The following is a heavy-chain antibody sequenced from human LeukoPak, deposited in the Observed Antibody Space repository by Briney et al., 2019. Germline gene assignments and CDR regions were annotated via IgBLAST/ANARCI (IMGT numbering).Heavy chain of an antibody. Sequence: GGSLRLSCAASGFTFSSYWMHWVRQAPGKGLEWVSLISGDGGSTYYADSVKGRFTISRDNSKNSLYLQMNSLRTEDTALYYCAKDMGILTGYYNGGEIDYWGQGTLVTVSS. D-gene: IGHD3-9*01. CDR3: AKDMGILTGYYNGGEIDY. CDR2: ISGDGGST. V-gene: IGHV3-43*02. CDR1: GFTFSSYW. J-gene: IGHJ4*02.